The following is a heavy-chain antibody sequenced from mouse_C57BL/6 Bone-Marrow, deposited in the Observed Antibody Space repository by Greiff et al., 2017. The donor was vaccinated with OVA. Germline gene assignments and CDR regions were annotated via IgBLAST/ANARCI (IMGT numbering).Heavy chain of an antibody. CDR1: GFNIKNTY. D-gene: IGHD1-1*01. CDR2: IDPANGNT. J-gene: IGHJ1*03. CDR3: ARRYYGSRPWYFDV. V-gene: IGHV14-3*01. Sequence: VQLKESVAELVRPGASVKLSCTASGFNIKNTYMHWVKQRPEQGLEWIGRIDPANGNTKYAPKFQGQATITADTSSNTAYLQLSSLTSEDTAVYYCARRYYGSRPWYFDVWGTGTTVTVSS.